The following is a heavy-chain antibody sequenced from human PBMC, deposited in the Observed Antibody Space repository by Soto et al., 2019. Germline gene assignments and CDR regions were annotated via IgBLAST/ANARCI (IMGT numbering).Heavy chain of an antibody. J-gene: IGHJ6*02. Sequence: SETLSLTCTVSGGSISSSSYYWGWIRQPPGKGLEWIGSIYYSGSTYYNPSLKSRVTISVDTSKNQFSLKLSSVTAADTAVYYCARGVSTXVRGVILYYYYYYGMDVWGQGTTVTVSS. CDR1: GGSISSSSYY. CDR3: ARGVSTXVRGVILYYYYYYGMDV. CDR2: IYYSGST. V-gene: IGHV4-39*01. D-gene: IGHD3-10*01.